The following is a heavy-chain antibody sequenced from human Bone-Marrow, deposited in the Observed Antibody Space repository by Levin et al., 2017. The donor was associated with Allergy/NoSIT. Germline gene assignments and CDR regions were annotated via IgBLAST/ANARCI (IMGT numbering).Heavy chain of an antibody. J-gene: IGHJ4*02. D-gene: IGHD2-21*01. Sequence: ASETLSLTCTVSGGSISSASYYWSWIRQPPGKGLEWIGFIYYSGSTKNNPSLKSRLTMSVDTSKNQFSLKRSSVSAADTAVYYCARVHHIPPEYYFDYWGQGTLVTVSS. V-gene: IGHV4-61*01. CDR2: IYYSGST. CDR1: GGSISSASYY. CDR3: ARVHHIPPEYYFDY.